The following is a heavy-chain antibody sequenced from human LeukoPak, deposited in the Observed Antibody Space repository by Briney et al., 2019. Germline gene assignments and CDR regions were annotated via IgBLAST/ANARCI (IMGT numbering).Heavy chain of an antibody. J-gene: IGHJ3*02. CDR2: INPNSGGT. CDR3: ARVPDSSSWESHALDI. Sequence: ASVKVSFKASGNTFTAYYMYWVRQAPGQGLEWMGWINPNSGGTNYAKKFQGRVTMTRDTSISTAYMELSRLTSDDTAVYYCARVPDSSSWESHALDIWGQGTMVTVSS. CDR1: GNTFTAYY. V-gene: IGHV1-2*02. D-gene: IGHD6-13*01.